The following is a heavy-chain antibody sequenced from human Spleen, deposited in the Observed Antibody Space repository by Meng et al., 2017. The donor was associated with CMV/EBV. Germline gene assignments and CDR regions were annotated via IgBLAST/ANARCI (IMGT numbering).Heavy chain of an antibody. CDR1: GGSISSYY. CDR2: IYYSGST. J-gene: IGHJ3*02. D-gene: IGHD3-3*01. Sequence: GSLRLSCTVSGGSISSYYWSWIRQPPGKGLEWIGYIYYSGSTNYNPSLKSRVTISVDTSKNQFSLKLSSVTAADTAVYYCARMYYDFWSGYYREGAGAFDIWGQGTMVTVSS. CDR3: ARMYYDFWSGYYREGAGAFDI. V-gene: IGHV4-59*12.